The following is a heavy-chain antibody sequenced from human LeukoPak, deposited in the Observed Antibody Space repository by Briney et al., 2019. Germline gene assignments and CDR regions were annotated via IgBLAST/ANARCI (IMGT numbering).Heavy chain of an antibody. V-gene: IGHV1-2*02. J-gene: IGHJ4*02. CDR3: ARPTYCGSNCYFNFDY. CDR2: IKPNSGVT. D-gene: IGHD2-21*02. CDR1: GYTFATYF. Sequence: ASVKVSCKTSGYTFATYFMHWVRQASGQGLEWMGYIKPNSGVTNYAQKFRGRVTMTWDTSISTAYIELSGLRSDDKAIYYCARPTYCGSNCYFNFDYWGQGTLVTVSS.